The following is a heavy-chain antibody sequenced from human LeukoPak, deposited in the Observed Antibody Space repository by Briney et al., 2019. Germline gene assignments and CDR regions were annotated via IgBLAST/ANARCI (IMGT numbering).Heavy chain of an antibody. CDR2: INPSGGST. D-gene: IGHD1-26*01. V-gene: IGHV1-46*01. CDR3: ARDVVGATKYYYYMDV. J-gene: IGHJ6*03. CDR1: GYTFTSYY. Sequence: ASVKVSCKASGYTFTSYYMHWVRQAPGQGLEWMGIINPSGGSTNYAQKFQGRVTMTRDTSTSTVYMELSSLRSEDTAVYYCARDVVGATKYYYYMDVWGKGATVTISS.